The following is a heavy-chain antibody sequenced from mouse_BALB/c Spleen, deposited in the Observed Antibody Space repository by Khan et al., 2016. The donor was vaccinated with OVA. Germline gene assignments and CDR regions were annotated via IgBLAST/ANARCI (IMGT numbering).Heavy chain of an antibody. D-gene: IGHD2-14*01. CDR2: INTYTGKP. V-gene: IGHV9-3-1*01. Sequence: QVQLQQSGPELKKPGATVKISCKASGYTFTNYGMNWVKQAPGKGLEWMGWINTYTGKPIYANNFKGRFTFTLETSASTAYLQINNLKTEDTATEFCARVGYNGTMDYWGQGTSVTVSS. J-gene: IGHJ4*01. CDR1: GYTFTNYG. CDR3: ARVGYNGTMDY.